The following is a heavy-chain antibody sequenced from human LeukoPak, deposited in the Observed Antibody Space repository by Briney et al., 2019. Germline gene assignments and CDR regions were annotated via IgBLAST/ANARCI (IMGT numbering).Heavy chain of an antibody. D-gene: IGHD6-19*01. CDR3: LRKGSTGWDQFAY. CDR1: GGSISSYY. J-gene: IGHJ4*02. CDR2: IYYSGST. Sequence: TSETMSLTCTVSGGSISSYYWSWIRQPPGKGRGWIGYIYYSGSTSYNPSLKSRVTISIDTSKNQFSLTLRAVTAEDRAVERVLRKGSTGWDQFAYCGEGGLVTDSS. V-gene: IGHV4-59*01.